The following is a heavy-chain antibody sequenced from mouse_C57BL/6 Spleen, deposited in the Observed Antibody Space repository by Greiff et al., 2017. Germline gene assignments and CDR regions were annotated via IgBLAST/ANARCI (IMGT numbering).Heavy chain of an antibody. D-gene: IGHD1-1*01. CDR3: VREGTTVVADY. CDR1: GFNIQDYY. J-gene: IGHJ2*01. CDR2: IDPEDGET. Sequence: EVKLVESGAELVKPGASVKLSCTASGFNIQDYYMHWVKQRTEQGLEWIGRIDPEDGETKYAPKFQGKATITEATSSNTAYLHPSSLTSEDTAVYYCVREGTTVVADYWGQGTTLTVSS. V-gene: IGHV14-2*01.